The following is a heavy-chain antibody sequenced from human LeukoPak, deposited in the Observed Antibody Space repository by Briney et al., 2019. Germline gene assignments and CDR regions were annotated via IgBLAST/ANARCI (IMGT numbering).Heavy chain of an antibody. Sequence: SQTLSLACTVSGGSISSGDYYWSWIRQPPGKGLEWIGYIYYSRSTYYNPSLKSRVTISVDTSKNQFSLKLSSVTAADTAVYYCARGGLWFGELLYLSEAPYFDYWGQGTLVTVSS. V-gene: IGHV4-30-4*01. D-gene: IGHD3-10*01. CDR3: ARGGLWFGELLYLSEAPYFDY. CDR2: IYYSRST. J-gene: IGHJ4*02. CDR1: GGSISSGDYY.